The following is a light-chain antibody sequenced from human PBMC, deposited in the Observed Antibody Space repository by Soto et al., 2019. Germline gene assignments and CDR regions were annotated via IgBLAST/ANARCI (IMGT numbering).Light chain of an antibody. V-gene: IGKV3-15*01. J-gene: IGKJ4*01. CDR3: QQYIRWPLT. Sequence: IVMTQSPATLSVSPGERATLSCRASQSVSTNLAWYQQKPGQAPRLLIYGASTRATGIPARFSGSGSGTEFTLTIGSLQSEDFAVYYCQQYIRWPLTFGGGTKVDIK. CDR2: GAS. CDR1: QSVSTN.